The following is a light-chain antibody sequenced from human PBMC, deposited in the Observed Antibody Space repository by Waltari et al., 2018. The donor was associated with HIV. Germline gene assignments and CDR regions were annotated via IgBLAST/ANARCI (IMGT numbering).Light chain of an antibody. Sequence: HSLLTQPPSVSGAPGQRVTISCTGSSSNTGAGSDVHWYQKYPGTAPKLLIFQNINRPSGVPDRFSGSKSVTSASLVITGLQAEDEADYYCQSYDRRLMWVFGGGTSLTV. CDR2: QNI. V-gene: IGLV1-40*01. J-gene: IGLJ2*01. CDR3: QSYDRRLMWV. CDR1: SSNTGAGSD.